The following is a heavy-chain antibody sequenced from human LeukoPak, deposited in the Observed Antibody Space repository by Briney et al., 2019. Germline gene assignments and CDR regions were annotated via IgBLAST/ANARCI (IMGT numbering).Heavy chain of an antibody. V-gene: IGHV3-74*01. D-gene: IGHD2-21*01. CDR3: AIQNHYSLDY. Sequence: QPGGSLRLSCAASGFTFSNYWMHWVRQAPGKGLVWVSRINSDGSSTTSADSVKGRFTISRDNAKNTLYLQMNSLRAEDTAVYYCAIQNHYSLDYWGQGTLVTVSS. CDR2: INSDGSST. CDR1: GFTFSNYW. J-gene: IGHJ4*02.